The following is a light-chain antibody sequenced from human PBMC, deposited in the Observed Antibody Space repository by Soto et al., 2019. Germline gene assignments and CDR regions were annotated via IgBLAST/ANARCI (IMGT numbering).Light chain of an antibody. Sequence: QPVLTQPPSASETPGQRVIISCSGGSSNIGSNTVNWYQQVPGTAPKLLIYNDNQRPSGVPDRFSGSKSGTSASLAISGLQSEDEADYYCATWDGSLNGVVFGGGTKLTVL. CDR3: ATWDGSLNGVV. V-gene: IGLV1-44*01. J-gene: IGLJ3*02. CDR1: SSNIGSNT. CDR2: NDN.